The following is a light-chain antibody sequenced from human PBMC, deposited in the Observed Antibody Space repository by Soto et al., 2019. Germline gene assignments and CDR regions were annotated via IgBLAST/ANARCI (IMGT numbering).Light chain of an antibody. Sequence: EIQMTQSPSSLSASVGDRVTITCRESQSISSYLNWYQQKPGKAPKLLIYAASGLQSGVPSRFSGSGSGTDFTLTISSLQPEDFATYYCQQSYSTRRLTFGGGTKVDI. CDR3: QQSYSTRRLT. J-gene: IGKJ4*01. CDR2: AAS. V-gene: IGKV1-39*01. CDR1: QSISSY.